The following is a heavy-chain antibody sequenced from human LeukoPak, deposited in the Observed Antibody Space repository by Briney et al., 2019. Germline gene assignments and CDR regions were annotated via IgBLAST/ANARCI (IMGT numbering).Heavy chain of an antibody. CDR2: IKTDGSQK. D-gene: IGHD3-10*01. J-gene: IGHJ6*03. Sequence: PGGSLRLSCAASGFTFSKYWMTWVRQAPGKGLEWVANIKTDGSQKYYADSVKGRFTISRDNAKNTLYLQMNSLRAEDTAAYYCARSTGGITMVRGADYYYYYMDVWGKGTTVTVSS. CDR1: GFTFSKYW. CDR3: ARSTGGITMVRGADYYYYYMDV. V-gene: IGHV3-7*01.